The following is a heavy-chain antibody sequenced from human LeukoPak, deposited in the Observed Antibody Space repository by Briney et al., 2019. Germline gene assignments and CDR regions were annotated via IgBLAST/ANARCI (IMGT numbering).Heavy chain of an antibody. CDR3: ARGSDTAMVLFSCFDY. Sequence: GGSLRLSCAASGFTFSTYTMNWVRQAPGKGLEWVSSISSSSSYIYYADSVKGRFTIPRDNARKSLYLQMNTLRAEDTAVYYCARGSDTAMVLFSCFDYWGQGTLVTVSS. CDR1: GFTFSTYT. CDR2: ISSSSSYI. D-gene: IGHD5-18*01. J-gene: IGHJ4*02. V-gene: IGHV3-21*01.